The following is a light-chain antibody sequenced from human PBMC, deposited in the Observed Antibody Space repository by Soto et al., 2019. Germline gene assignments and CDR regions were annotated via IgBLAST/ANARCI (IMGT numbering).Light chain of an antibody. CDR1: QDISVY. CDR3: QKCNTSPLT. J-gene: IGKJ5*01. CDR2: SAS. Sequence: DILMTQSPSSLSASVGDRVTITCRASQDISVYLAWYQQKPGKVPKLLIYSASTLQSGIPSRFSGSGSGTDFTLTISSLQPEDVATYYCQKCNTSPLTFGEGTQLEIK. V-gene: IGKV1-27*01.